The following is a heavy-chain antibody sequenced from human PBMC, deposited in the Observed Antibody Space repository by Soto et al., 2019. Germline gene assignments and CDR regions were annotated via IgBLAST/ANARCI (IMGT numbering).Heavy chain of an antibody. CDR2: IYYSGST. CDR3: ARGVFGVEDYYYGMDV. Sequence: QVQLQESGPGLVKPSQTLSLTCTVSGGSISSGAYYWSWIRQPPGKGLEWIGYIYYSGSTYYHPSLTSRVTISVDTSKNQVSLKLSSVTAADTAVYYCARGVFGVEDYYYGMDVWGQGTTVTVSS. D-gene: IGHD3-3*01. V-gene: IGHV4-30-4*01. J-gene: IGHJ6*02. CDR1: GGSISSGAYY.